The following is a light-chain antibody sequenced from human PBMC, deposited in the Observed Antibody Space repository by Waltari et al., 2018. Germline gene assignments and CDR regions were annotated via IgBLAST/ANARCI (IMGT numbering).Light chain of an antibody. CDR1: RSDVGSYNL. Sequence: QSALTQPASVSGSPGQSITIPCTGTRSDVGSYNLVSCYQEHPGKAPKLMIYEDSKRPSGVSNRCSGSKSGNTASLAISGLQAEDEADYYCCSYAGSFTLVFGGGTKLTVL. CDR2: EDS. J-gene: IGLJ2*01. V-gene: IGLV2-23*01. CDR3: CSYAGSFTLV.